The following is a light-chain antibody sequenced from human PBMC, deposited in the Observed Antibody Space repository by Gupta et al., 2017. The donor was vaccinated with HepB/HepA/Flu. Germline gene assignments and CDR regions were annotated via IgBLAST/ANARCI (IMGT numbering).Light chain of an antibody. CDR1: QSLDSR. J-gene: IGKJ4*01. CDR3: HQHNNWPLT. V-gene: IGKV3-15*01. Sequence: EIVMTQSPAPLSVSPGERATLSCRASQSLDSRLAWYQQKPGQAPRLLIYGASTRATGIPARFSGSGSGTKFSLTISSLQSEDFAVFYCHQHNNWPLTFGGGTKVEIK. CDR2: GAS.